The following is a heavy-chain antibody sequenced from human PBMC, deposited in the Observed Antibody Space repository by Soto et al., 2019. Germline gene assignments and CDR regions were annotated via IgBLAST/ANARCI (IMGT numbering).Heavy chain of an antibody. V-gene: IGHV4-34*01. CDR1: GGSFSGYY. CDR2: INHSGST. J-gene: IGHJ6*02. CDR3: ARGPERYYYGSGSYGRNYYYYGMDV. D-gene: IGHD3-10*01. Sequence: PSETLSLTCAVYGGSFSGYYWSWIRQPPGKGLEWIGEINHSGSTNYNPSLKSRVTISVDTSKNQFSLKLSSVTAADTAVYYCARGPERYYYGSGSYGRNYYYYGMDVWGQGTTVTVSS.